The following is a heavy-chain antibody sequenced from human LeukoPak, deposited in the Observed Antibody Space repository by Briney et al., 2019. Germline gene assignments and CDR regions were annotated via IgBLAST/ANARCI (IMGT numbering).Heavy chain of an antibody. J-gene: IGHJ3*02. Sequence: GGSLRLSCAASGFTFSSYEMNWVRQAPGKGLEWVGRIKSKTDGGTTDYAAPVKGRFTISRDDSKNTLYLQMNSLKTEDTAVYYCTTDLYDSSGTYDAFDIWGQGTMVTVSS. CDR1: GFTFSSYE. CDR2: IKSKTDGGTT. V-gene: IGHV3-15*01. D-gene: IGHD3-22*01. CDR3: TTDLYDSSGTYDAFDI.